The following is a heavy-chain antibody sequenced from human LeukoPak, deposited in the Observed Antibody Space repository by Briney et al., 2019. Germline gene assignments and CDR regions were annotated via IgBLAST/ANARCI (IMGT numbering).Heavy chain of an antibody. CDR3: ARGSRTYYYGSGSYVDFDY. D-gene: IGHD3-10*01. CDR2: INPSEGTT. Sequence: GASVEVSCKASGYTFTSYYLHWVRQAPGHGLEWMGIINPSEGTTSYAQKLQGRVTMTTDTSTSTAYMELRSLRSDDTAVYYCARGSRTYYYGSGSYVDFDYWGQGTLVTVSS. V-gene: IGHV1-46*01. CDR1: GYTFTSYY. J-gene: IGHJ4*02.